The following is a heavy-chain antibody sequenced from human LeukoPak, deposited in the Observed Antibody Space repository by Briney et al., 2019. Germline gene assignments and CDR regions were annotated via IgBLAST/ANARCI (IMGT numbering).Heavy chain of an antibody. V-gene: IGHV4-31*03. CDR1: GGSISSGGYY. CDR2: IYYSGST. J-gene: IGHJ4*02. D-gene: IGHD3-10*01. Sequence: SETLSLTCTVSGGSISSGGYYWSWIRQHPGKGLEWIGYIYYSGSTYYNPSLKSRLTISVDTSKNQFSLKLSSVTAADTAVYYCARVPGSGSYYIHWGQGTLVTVSS. CDR3: ARVPGSGSYYIH.